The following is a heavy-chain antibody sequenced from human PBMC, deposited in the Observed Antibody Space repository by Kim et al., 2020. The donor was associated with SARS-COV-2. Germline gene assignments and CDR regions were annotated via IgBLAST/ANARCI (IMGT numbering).Heavy chain of an antibody. J-gene: IGHJ4*02. V-gene: IGHV3-23*01. CDR1: GFTFNSYA. Sequence: GGSLRLSCAAAGFTFNSYAMSWFRQAPGKGLEWVSDITGSGSDTYYADSVKGRFTISRDSSKNTLFLQMDSLRAEDTAVYYCAKHRSAVTGAINYWGQGTLVSVSS. D-gene: IGHD2-21*01. CDR3: AKHRSAVTGAINY. CDR2: ITGSGSDT.